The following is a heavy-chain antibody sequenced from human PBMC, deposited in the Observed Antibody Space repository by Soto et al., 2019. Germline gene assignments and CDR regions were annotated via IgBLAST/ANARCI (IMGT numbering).Heavy chain of an antibody. J-gene: IGHJ4*02. Sequence: ASVKVSCKASGYTFINYYMHLVRQAPGQGLEWMGIINPSGGSTSYAQKSQGRVTMTRDTSTSTVYMELSSLRSEDTAVYYCARASSGSTYAHFDYWGQGTLVTVSS. CDR3: ARASSGSTYAHFDY. CDR1: GYTFINYY. CDR2: INPSGGST. V-gene: IGHV1-46*01. D-gene: IGHD6-19*01.